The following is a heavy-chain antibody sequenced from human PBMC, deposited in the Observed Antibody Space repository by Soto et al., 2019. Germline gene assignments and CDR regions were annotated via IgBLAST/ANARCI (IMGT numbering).Heavy chain of an antibody. CDR2: IKQDGSEK. CDR3: ARDPLRYSSSSDFDY. J-gene: IGHJ4*02. D-gene: IGHD6-13*01. V-gene: IGHV3-7*03. Sequence: EVQLVESGGGLVQPGGSLRLSCAASGFTFSSYWMSWVRQAPGKGLEWVANIKQDGSEKYYVDSVKGRFTISRDNAKNSLYRQMNSLRAEDTAVYYCARDPLRYSSSSDFDYWGQGTLVTVSS. CDR1: GFTFSSYW.